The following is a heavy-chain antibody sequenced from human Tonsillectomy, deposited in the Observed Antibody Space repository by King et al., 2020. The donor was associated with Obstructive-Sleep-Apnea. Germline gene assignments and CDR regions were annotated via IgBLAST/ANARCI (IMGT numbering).Heavy chain of an antibody. CDR2: IYHSGST. CDR3: ASGNSTSPGY. J-gene: IGHJ4*02. Sequence: VQLQESGPGLVKPSGTLSLTCAVSGGSISSTNWWGWVRQPPGKGLEWIGEIYHSGSTNYNPSLKNRVTISIDKSENQFSLKLTSMTAADTPVYYCASGNSTSPGYRGQGTLVTVSS. CDR1: GGSISSTNW. V-gene: IGHV4-4*02. D-gene: IGHD2/OR15-2a*01.